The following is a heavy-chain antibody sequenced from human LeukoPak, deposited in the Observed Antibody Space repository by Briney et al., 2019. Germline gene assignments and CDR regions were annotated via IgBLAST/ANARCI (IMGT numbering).Heavy chain of an antibody. D-gene: IGHD3-3*01. V-gene: IGHV3-21*01. CDR2: ISSSSSYI. CDR1: GFTFSSYS. CDR3: ASRPGSGGAYYDFWSGYPYGMDV. J-gene: IGHJ6*02. Sequence: PGGSLRLSCAASGFTFSSYSMNWVRQAPGKGLEWVSSISSSSSYIYYADSVKGRFTISRDNAKNSLYLQMNSLRAEDTAVYYCASRPGSGGAYYDFWSGYPYGMDVWGQGTTVTVSS.